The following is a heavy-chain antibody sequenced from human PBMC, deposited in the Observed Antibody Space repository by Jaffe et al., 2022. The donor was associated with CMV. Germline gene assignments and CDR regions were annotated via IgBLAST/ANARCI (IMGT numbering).Heavy chain of an antibody. CDR3: ARHPTYYYDSSGYYGWFDP. CDR2: IYYSGST. D-gene: IGHD3-22*01. V-gene: IGHV4-39*01. CDR1: GGSISSSSYY. J-gene: IGHJ5*02. Sequence: QLQLQESGPGLVKPSETLSLTCTVSGGSISSSSYYWGWIRQPPGKGLEWIGSIYYSGSTYYNPSLKSRVTISVDTSKNQFSLKLSSVTAADTAVYYCARHPTYYYDSSGYYGWFDPWGQGTLVTVSS.